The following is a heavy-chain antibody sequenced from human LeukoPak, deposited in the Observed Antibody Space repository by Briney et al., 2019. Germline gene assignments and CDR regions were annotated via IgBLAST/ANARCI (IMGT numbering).Heavy chain of an antibody. CDR1: GGSISSYY. CDR3: AREGIAAAGTRRWFDP. J-gene: IGHJ5*02. CDR2: IYYSGST. D-gene: IGHD6-13*01. V-gene: IGHV4-59*06. Sequence: SETLSLTCTVSGGSISSYYWSWIRQHPGKGLEWIGYIYYSGSTYYNPSLKSRVTISVDTSKNQFSLKLSSVTAADTAVYYCAREGIAAAGTRRWFDPWGQGTLVTVSS.